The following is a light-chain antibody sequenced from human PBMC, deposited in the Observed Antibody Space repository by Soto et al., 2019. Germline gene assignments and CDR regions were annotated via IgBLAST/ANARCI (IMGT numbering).Light chain of an antibody. CDR2: DVS. CDR1: SSEIGTYNY. V-gene: IGLV2-14*01. J-gene: IGLJ1*01. CDR3: LSFAISSTYV. Sequence: QPALTQPASVSGSPGESITISCTGTSSEIGTYNYVSWYQQHPGKAPKVMIYDVSNRPSGVSDLFSGSKSGNTASLTISGLQAEDEADYYCLSFAISSTYVFGTGTKVTVL.